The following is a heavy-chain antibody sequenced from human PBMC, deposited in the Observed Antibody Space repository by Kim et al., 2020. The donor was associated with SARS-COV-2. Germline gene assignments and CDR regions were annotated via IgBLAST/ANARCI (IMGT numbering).Heavy chain of an antibody. CDR3: ARGLVVPAAMRGRRWFDP. V-gene: IGHV4-34*01. CDR2: INHSGST. Sequence: SETLSLTCAVYGGSFSGYYWSWIRQPPGKGLEWIGEINHSGSTNYNPSLKSRVTISVDTSKNQFSLKLSSVTAADTAVYYCARGLVVPAAMRGRRWFDPWGQGTLVTVSS. D-gene: IGHD2-2*01. CDR1: GGSFSGYY. J-gene: IGHJ5*02.